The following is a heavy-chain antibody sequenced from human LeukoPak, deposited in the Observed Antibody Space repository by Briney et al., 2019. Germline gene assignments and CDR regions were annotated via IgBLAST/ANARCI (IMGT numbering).Heavy chain of an antibody. Sequence: SETLSLTCTVSGGSISSSSYYWGWIRQPPGKGLEWIGSIYYSGSTYYNPSLKGRVTISVDTSKNQFSLKLSSVTAADTAVYYCARPYYYDSSGPYYFDYWGQGTLVTVSS. D-gene: IGHD3-22*01. V-gene: IGHV4-39*01. CDR3: ARPYYYDSSGPYYFDY. J-gene: IGHJ4*02. CDR1: GGSISSSSYY. CDR2: IYYSGST.